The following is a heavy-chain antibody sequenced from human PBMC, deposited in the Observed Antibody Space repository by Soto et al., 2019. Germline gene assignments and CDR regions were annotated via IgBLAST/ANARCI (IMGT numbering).Heavy chain of an antibody. CDR2: ISGSADST. CDR3: AKTRGAMIYAFSVYDMDV. CDR1: GFSFSSFA. Sequence: EVQLLESGGGFIHPGGSLRLSCAASGFSFSSFAMNWVRQAPGKGLEWVSIISGSADSTFYADSVKGRFTISRDNSKSTLYLKINSLRAEETAVYYCAKTRGAMIYAFSVYDMDVWGQGTTVTVSS. D-gene: IGHD3-16*01. J-gene: IGHJ6*02. V-gene: IGHV3-23*01.